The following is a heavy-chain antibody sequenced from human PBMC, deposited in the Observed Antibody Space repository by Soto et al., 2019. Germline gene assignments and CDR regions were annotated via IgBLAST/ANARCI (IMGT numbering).Heavy chain of an antibody. J-gene: IGHJ1*01. V-gene: IGHV1-3*04. CDR1: GYTFTTYD. Sequence: QVQLVQSGAEVQRPGASVKVFCQASGYTFTTYDMHWVRQAPGQSLEWMGWIKTATGHAKYSQKFQDRVTMTRDTAASTGQMEFSSLRSEDTAVYFCVVSTGWWSFLYWGQGSLVTVAS. D-gene: IGHD6-19*01. CDR3: VVSTGWWSFLY. CDR2: IKTATGHA.